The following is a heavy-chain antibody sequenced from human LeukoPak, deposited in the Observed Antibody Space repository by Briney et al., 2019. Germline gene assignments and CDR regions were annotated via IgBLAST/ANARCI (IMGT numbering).Heavy chain of an antibody. J-gene: IGHJ4*02. D-gene: IGHD3-10*01. Sequence: GRSLRLYCTASGFTFGDYAMSWVRQAQGKGLEGVGFIRSKAYGGTTEYAASVKGRFTISRDDSKSIAYLQINSLKTEDTAVYYCTRDIRTYYYGSGSYWGQGTLVTVSS. CDR3: TRDIRTYYYGSGSY. CDR2: IRSKAYGGTT. CDR1: GFTFGDYA. V-gene: IGHV3-49*04.